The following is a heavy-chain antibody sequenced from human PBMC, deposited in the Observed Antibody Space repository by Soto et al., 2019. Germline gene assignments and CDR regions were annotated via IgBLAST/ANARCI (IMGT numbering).Heavy chain of an antibody. D-gene: IGHD6-6*01. V-gene: IGHV4-31*03. Sequence: PSETLSLTCTVSGGSISSGGYYWSWIRQHPGKGLEWIGYIYYGGSTYYNPSLKSRVTISVDTSKNQFSLKLSSVTAADTAVYYCARSSSGIAARPTFDYWGQGTLVTVSS. CDR3: ARSSSGIAARPTFDY. J-gene: IGHJ4*02. CDR1: GGSISSGGYY. CDR2: IYYGGST.